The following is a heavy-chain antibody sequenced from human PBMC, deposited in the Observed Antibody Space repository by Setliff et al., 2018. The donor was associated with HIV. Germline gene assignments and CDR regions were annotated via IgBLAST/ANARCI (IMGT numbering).Heavy chain of an antibody. CDR1: GFTFTAYN. J-gene: IGHJ4*02. D-gene: IGHD4-17*01. CDR3: ANYGDY. Sequence: GGSLRLSCAASGFTFTAYNMAWVRQAPGKGLEWISAISPNGDITYYAASVQGRFTISRDNSKNTVYLQMSSLIAEDTALYHCANYGDYWGQGTLVTVSS. V-gene: IGHV3-23*01. CDR2: ISPNGDIT.